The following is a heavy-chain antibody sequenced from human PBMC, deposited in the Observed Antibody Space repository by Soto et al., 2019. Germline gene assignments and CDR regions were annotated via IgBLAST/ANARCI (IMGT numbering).Heavy chain of an antibody. Sequence: GGSLRLSCAASGFTFSSYAMSWVRQAPGKGLEWVSAISGSGGSTYYADSVKGRFTISRDNSKNTLYLQMNSLGAEDTAVYYCAKDWLYGDYKRPFDYWGQGTLVTVSS. CDR3: AKDWLYGDYKRPFDY. J-gene: IGHJ4*02. CDR1: GFTFSSYA. D-gene: IGHD4-17*01. CDR2: ISGSGGST. V-gene: IGHV3-23*01.